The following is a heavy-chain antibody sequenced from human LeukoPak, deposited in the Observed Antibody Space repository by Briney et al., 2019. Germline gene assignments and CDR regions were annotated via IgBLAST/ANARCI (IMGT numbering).Heavy chain of an antibody. V-gene: IGHV3-11*04. CDR3: ARDRRTRRQYNWFDP. CDR2: ISSSGSTI. CDR1: GFTFSDYY. J-gene: IGHJ5*02. D-gene: IGHD6-19*01. Sequence: GGSLRLSCAASGFTFSDYYMSWIRQAPGKGLEWVSYISSSGSTIYYADSVKGRFTISRDNAKNSLYLQMNSLRAEDTAVYYCARDRRTRRQYNWFDPWGQGTLVTVSS.